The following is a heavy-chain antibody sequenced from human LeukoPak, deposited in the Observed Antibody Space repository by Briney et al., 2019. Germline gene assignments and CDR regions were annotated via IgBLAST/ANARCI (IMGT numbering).Heavy chain of an antibody. D-gene: IGHD1-26*01. V-gene: IGHV3-23*01. CDR2: ISGSGGST. J-gene: IGHJ3*02. Sequence: GGSLRLSCAASGFTFSSYAMSWVRQAPGKGLEWVSAISGSGGSTYYADSVKGRFTISRDNSKNTLYLQMNSLRAEDTAVYYCAKGRGTGVTTPGAFDIWGQGTMVTVSS. CDR1: GFTFSSYA. CDR3: AKGRGTGVTTPGAFDI.